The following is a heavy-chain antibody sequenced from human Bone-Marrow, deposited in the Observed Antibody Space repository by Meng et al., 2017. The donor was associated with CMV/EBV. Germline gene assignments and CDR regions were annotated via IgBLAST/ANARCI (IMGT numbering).Heavy chain of an antibody. D-gene: IGHD2-15*01. CDR1: GYSFSTYW. V-gene: IGHV5-51*01. CDR2: IYPGDSDT. Sequence: GGSLRLSCQGSGYSFSTYWIGWVRQMPGKGLEWMGIIYPGDSDTRYSPSFQGQVTISADRSISTAYLQWSSLKASDTAIYYCARRDIKSSNPGYLEFWGQGTLVTVSS. J-gene: IGHJ4*02. CDR3: ARRDIKSSNPGYLEF.